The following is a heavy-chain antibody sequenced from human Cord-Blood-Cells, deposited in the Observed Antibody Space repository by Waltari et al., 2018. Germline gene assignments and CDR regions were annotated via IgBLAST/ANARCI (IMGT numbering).Heavy chain of an antibody. CDR3: ARRGLTTHIVVVTAIDY. J-gene: IGHJ4*02. Sequence: QLQLQQWGAGLLKPSATLSLTCAVYGGSFTGYYWTWIRHPPRKGLEWIGEINNSGSTNYNPSLKSRVTISVDTSKNQFSLKLSSVTAADTAVYYCARRGLTTHIVVVTAIDYWGQGTLVTVSS. CDR1: GGSFTGYY. V-gene: IGHV4-34*01. CDR2: INNSGST. D-gene: IGHD2-21*02.